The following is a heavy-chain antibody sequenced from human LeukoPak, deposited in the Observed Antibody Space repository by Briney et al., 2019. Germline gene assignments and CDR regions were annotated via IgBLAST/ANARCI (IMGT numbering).Heavy chain of an antibody. CDR3: ARAYYYYMDV. CDR1: GGSISKSINY. V-gene: IGHV4-39*07. J-gene: IGHJ6*03. CDR2: IYHSGST. Sequence: SETLSLTCTVSGGSISKSINYWGWIRQPPGKGLEWIGEIYHSGSTNYNPSLESRATISVDKSKNQFSLKLNSVTAADTAVYYCARAYYYYMDVWGKGTTVSVSS.